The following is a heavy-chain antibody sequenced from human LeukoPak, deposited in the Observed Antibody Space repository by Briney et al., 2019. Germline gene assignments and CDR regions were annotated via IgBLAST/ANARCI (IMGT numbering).Heavy chain of an antibody. CDR2: ISTSGGST. Sequence: GGSLRLSCAASGFTFSNSAMSWVCQAPGKGLEWVSAISTSGGSTYYADSVKGRFTISRDNSKNTLFLQMNSLRAEDTAAYYCANLLYYFDSRSDYWGQGTLVTVSS. V-gene: IGHV3-23*01. D-gene: IGHD3-22*01. CDR3: ANLLYYFDSRSDY. J-gene: IGHJ4*02. CDR1: GFTFSNSA.